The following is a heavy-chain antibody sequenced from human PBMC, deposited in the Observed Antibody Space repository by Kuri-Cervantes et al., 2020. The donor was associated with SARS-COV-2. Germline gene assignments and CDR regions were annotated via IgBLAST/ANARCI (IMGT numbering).Heavy chain of an antibody. CDR2: INHRGDT. Sequence: GSLRLSCALYYGTLIGYQWSWIRQPPGKGLEWIGGINHRGDTYYNPSLEGRVTISRDTSENKFSLRLSSVTAADTAVYYCARGINGYFFFYYLDVWGKGTTVTVSS. J-gene: IGHJ6*03. CDR1: YGTLIGYQ. CDR3: ARGINGYFFFYYLDV. D-gene: IGHD3-22*01. V-gene: IGHV4-34*01.